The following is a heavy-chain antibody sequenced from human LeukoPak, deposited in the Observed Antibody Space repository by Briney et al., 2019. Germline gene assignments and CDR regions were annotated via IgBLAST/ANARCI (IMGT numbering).Heavy chain of an antibody. CDR2: IYYDGST. CDR3: ARQGEYTTSLGRKQFDC. J-gene: IGHJ4*02. Sequence: SETLSLTCTVSGGSISSSSYYWDWIRQSPGKGLEWIGNIYYDGSTHYNPSLKSRVTISVDTSKNQFSLKLSSVTAADTALYYCARQGEYTTSLGRKQFDCWGQGTLVTVSS. CDR1: GGSISSSSYY. D-gene: IGHD3-16*01. V-gene: IGHV4-39*01.